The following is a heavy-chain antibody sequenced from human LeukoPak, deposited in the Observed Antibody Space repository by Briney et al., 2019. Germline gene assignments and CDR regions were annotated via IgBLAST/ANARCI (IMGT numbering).Heavy chain of an antibody. CDR3: ARSRWTAMVRQGTTGVYYFDY. D-gene: IGHD5-18*01. V-gene: IGHV4-39*01. CDR2: IYYSGST. J-gene: IGHJ4*02. CDR1: GGSISSSSYY. Sequence: PSETLSLTCTVSGGSISSSSYYWGWIRQPPGKGLEWIGSIYYSGSTYYNPSLKSRVTISVDTSKNQFSLKLSSVTAADTAVYYCARSRWTAMVRQGTTGVYYFDYWGQGTLVTVSS.